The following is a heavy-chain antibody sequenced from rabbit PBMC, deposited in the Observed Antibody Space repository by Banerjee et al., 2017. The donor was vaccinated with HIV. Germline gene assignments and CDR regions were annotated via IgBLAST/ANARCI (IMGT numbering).Heavy chain of an antibody. J-gene: IGHJ4*01. CDR1: GIDFSTYG. V-gene: IGHV1S47*01. Sequence: QEQLVESGGGLVTLGGSLKLSCKASGIDFSTYGITWVRQAPGKGLEWIAYIYPDYGTTDYATWAKGRFTISRSTSLNTVDLKMTSLTAADTATYFCARGDAGYAGYGYEGNYYFNLWGPGTLVTVS. CDR2: IYPDYGTT. D-gene: IGHD6-1*01. CDR3: ARGDAGYAGYGYEGNYYFNL.